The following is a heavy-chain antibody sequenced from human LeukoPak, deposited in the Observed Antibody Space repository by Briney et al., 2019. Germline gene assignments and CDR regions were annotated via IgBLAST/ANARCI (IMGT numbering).Heavy chain of an antibody. J-gene: IGHJ4*02. Sequence: SGGSLRLSCAASGFTFSDYYMSWIRQAPGKGLEWVSYISSFSGTINYADSVKGRFTISRDNSKNTLYLQMNSLRAEDAAVYYCATEGSFDYWGQGTLVTVSS. V-gene: IGHV3-11*04. CDR1: GFTFSDYY. CDR3: ATEGSFDY. CDR2: ISSFSGTI.